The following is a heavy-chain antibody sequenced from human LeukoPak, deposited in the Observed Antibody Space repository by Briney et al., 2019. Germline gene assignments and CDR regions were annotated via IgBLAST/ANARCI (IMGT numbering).Heavy chain of an antibody. CDR2: IYYSGST. D-gene: IGHD4-17*01. V-gene: IGHV4-30-4*01. CDR3: ARGEDYGDYHY. CDR1: GGSISSGDYY. J-gene: IGHJ4*02. Sequence: SETLSPTCTVSGGSISSGDYYWSWIRQPPGKGLEWIGYIYYSGSTYYNPSLKSRVTISVDTSKNQFSLKLSSVTAADTAVYYCARGEDYGDYHYWGQGTLVTVSS.